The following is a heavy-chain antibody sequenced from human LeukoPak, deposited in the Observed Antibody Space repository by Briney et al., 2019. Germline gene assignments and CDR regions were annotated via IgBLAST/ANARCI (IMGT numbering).Heavy chain of an antibody. D-gene: IGHD3-22*01. V-gene: IGHV3-23*01. CDR3: AKHAKFYYDSSGYLDY. CDR2: ISTTGGST. CDR1: GFTFSSYA. Sequence: PGGSLRLSCAASGFTFSSYAMSWVRQAPGKGLEWVSAISTTGGSTDYADSVKGRFTISRDNSKNTLYLQMNSLRAEDTAVYYCAKHAKFYYDSSGYLDYWGQETLVTVSS. J-gene: IGHJ4*02.